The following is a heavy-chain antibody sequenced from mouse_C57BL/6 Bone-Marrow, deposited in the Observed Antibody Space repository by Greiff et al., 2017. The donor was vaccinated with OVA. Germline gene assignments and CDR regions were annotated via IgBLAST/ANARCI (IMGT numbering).Heavy chain of an antibody. CDR2: IYPGGGYT. CDR1: GYTFTNYW. V-gene: IGHV1-63*01. CDR3: ARNPTRYWYFDV. D-gene: IGHD2-13*01. J-gene: IGHJ1*03. Sequence: QVQLKESGAELVRPGTSVKMSCKASGYTFTNYWIGWAKQRPGHGLEWIGDIYPGGGYTNYNEKFKGKATLTADKSSSTAYMQFSSLTSEDSAIYYCARNPTRYWYFDVWGTGTTVTVSS.